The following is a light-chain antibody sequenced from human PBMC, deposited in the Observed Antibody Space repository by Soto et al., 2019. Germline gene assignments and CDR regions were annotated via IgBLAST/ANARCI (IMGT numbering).Light chain of an antibody. Sequence: QSALTQPASVSGSPGQSITISCTGTSSDVGGYNHVAWYQHHPGKAPRLMIYDVTNRPSGVSSRFSGSQSGNTASLTISGLQAEDEADYYCSSYTSTRTVVFGEGTKLTVL. CDR1: SSDVGGYNH. CDR2: DVT. V-gene: IGLV2-14*03. CDR3: SSYTSTRTVV. J-gene: IGLJ2*01.